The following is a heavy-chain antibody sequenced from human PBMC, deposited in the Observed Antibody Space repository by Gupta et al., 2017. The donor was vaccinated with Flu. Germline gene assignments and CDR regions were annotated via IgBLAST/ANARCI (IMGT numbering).Heavy chain of an antibody. Sequence: EVQLLESGGGLVQPGGSLRLSCAASGFTFSSNYMAWVRQAPGKGLEWVSTISAGSDAKYYAASVRGRFTISRYNSKNTLYLQMNSLRVEDTALYHCAKDGGDWGQGTLVTVSS. D-gene: IGHD3-16*01. V-gene: IGHV3-23*01. CDR2: ISAGSDAK. CDR3: AKDGGD. J-gene: IGHJ4*01. CDR1: GFTFSSNY.